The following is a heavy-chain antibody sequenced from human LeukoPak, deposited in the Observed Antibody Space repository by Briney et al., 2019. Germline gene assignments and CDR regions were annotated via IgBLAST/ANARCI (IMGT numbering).Heavy chain of an antibody. D-gene: IGHD1-26*01. Sequence: GGSLRLSCAASGFTFSSYAMHWVRQAPGKWLEWVAVISYDGSNKYYADSVKGRFTISRDNSKNTLYLQMNSLRAEDTAVYYCARGVGAFDYWGQGTLVTVSS. CDR1: GFTFSSYA. CDR2: ISYDGSNK. J-gene: IGHJ4*02. V-gene: IGHV3-30*04. CDR3: ARGVGAFDY.